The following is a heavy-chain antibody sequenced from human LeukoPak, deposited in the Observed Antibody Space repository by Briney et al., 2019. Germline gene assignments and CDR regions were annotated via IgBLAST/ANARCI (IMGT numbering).Heavy chain of an antibody. Sequence: SETLSLTCTVSGGSISSSSYYWGWIRQPPGKGLEWIGSIYYTGSAYYNPSLKSRLTISVDTSNNQFSLRLNSVTAADTAVYYCARPRRASVVTSDFDYWGQGTLVTLSS. D-gene: IGHD2-21*02. J-gene: IGHJ4*02. CDR2: IYYTGSA. CDR3: ARPRRASVVTSDFDY. CDR1: GGSISSSSYY. V-gene: IGHV4-39*01.